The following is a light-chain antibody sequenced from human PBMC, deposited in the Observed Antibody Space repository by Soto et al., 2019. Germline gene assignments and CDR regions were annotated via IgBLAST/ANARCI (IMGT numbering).Light chain of an antibody. J-gene: IGLJ2*01. CDR2: GNS. CDR1: SSNIGAGYD. CDR3: QSYASSLSGVV. V-gene: IGLV1-40*01. Sequence: QSVLTQPPSVSGAPGQRVTISCTGSSSNIGAGYDVHWYQQLPGTAPKLLSYGNSNRPSGVPDRFSGSKSGTSASLAITGLQAEDEADYYCQSYASSLSGVVLGGGTQLTVL.